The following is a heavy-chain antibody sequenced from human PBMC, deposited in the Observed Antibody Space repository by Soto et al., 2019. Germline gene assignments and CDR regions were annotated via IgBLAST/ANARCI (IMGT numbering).Heavy chain of an antibody. J-gene: IGHJ6*02. CDR3: ARESGMDYYYYYAMDV. Sequence: PSETLSLTCTVSGGSISRYYWSWIRQPPGKGLEWIGYMYNTGSTVYNPSFKSRVTISVDTSKNQFSLKLNSVTAADTAVYYCARESGMDYYYYYAMDVWGQGTTVTVSS. CDR1: GGSISRYY. V-gene: IGHV4-59*01. CDR2: MYNTGST.